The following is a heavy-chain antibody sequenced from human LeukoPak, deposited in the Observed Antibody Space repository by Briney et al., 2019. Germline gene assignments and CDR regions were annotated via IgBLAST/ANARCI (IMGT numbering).Heavy chain of an antibody. D-gene: IGHD2-15*01. CDR2: ISGSGGST. V-gene: IGHV3-23*01. CDR3: AKEITPLYCSGGSCYSGFVDY. J-gene: IGHJ4*02. Sequence: GGSLRLSCAASGFTFSSYAMSWVRQAPGKGLEWVSAISGSGGSTYYADSVKGRFTITRDNSKNTLYLQMNSLRAEGTAVYYCAKEITPLYCSGGSCYSGFVDYWGQGTLVTVSS. CDR1: GFTFSSYA.